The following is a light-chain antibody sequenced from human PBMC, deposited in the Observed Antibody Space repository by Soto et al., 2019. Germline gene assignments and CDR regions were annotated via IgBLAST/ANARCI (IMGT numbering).Light chain of an antibody. CDR2: DVT. CDR1: SSDVGGYNY. Sequence: QSALTQPASVSGSPGQSITISCTGTSSDVGGYNYVSWYQQHPGKTPKLMIFDVTNRPSGVSNRFSGSKSGNTASLTISGLQAEDEADYTSSSTVVFGGGTKLTVL. CDR3: SSTVV. V-gene: IGLV2-14*01. J-gene: IGLJ2*01.